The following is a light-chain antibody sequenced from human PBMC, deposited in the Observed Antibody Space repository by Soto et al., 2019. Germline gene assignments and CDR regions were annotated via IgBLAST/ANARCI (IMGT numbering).Light chain of an antibody. Sequence: EIVMTQSPATLPVSPGERATLSCRASQSVSSNLAWYQQKPGQAPRLLIYGASTRVTGIPARFSGSGSGTEFTLTISSLQSEDFAVYYCQQYNNWPPWTFGQGTKVDNK. CDR3: QQYNNWPPWT. CDR1: QSVSSN. J-gene: IGKJ1*01. V-gene: IGKV3-15*01. CDR2: GAS.